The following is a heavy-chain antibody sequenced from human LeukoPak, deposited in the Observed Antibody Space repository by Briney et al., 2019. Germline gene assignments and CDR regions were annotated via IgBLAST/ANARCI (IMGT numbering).Heavy chain of an antibody. J-gene: IGHJ4*02. D-gene: IGHD4-11*01. CDR1: GYTFTSYY. CDR2: INPSGGST. V-gene: IGHV1-46*01. Sequence: GASVTVSCKASGYTFTSYYIHWVRQAPGQGLEWMGIINPSGGSTNYAQKFQGRVTMTRDTSTSTVYMELSSLRSEDSAVYYCARWTTTYLDYWGQGTLVTVSS. CDR3: ARWTTTYLDY.